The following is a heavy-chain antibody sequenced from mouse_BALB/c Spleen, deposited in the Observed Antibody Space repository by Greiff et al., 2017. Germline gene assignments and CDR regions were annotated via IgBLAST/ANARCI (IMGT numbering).Heavy chain of an antibody. CDR3: TRSPYDYKYYYAMDY. D-gene: IGHD2-4*01. J-gene: IGHJ4*01. CDR2: INPSNGGT. CDR1: GYTFTSYY. Sequence: QVQLQQSGAELVKPGASVKLSCKASGYTFTSYYMYWVKQRPGQGLEWIGEINPSNGGTNFNEKFKSKATLTVDKSSSTAYMQLSSLTSEDSAVYYCTRSPYDYKYYYAMDYWGQGTSVTVSS. V-gene: IGHV1S81*02.